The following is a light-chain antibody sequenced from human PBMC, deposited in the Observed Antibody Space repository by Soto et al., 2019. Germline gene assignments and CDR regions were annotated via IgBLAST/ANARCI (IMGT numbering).Light chain of an antibody. Sequence: EIVLTQSPGTLSLSPGERATLSCRASQSVSSTYLAWYQQKPGQAPRLLIYGASSRATGIPDRFSGSGSGTDFIFPLSKLGPEDFAVYYCHQYDNSFFGPGTKVDIK. J-gene: IGKJ3*01. CDR2: GAS. CDR3: HQYDNSF. CDR1: QSVSSTY. V-gene: IGKV3-20*01.